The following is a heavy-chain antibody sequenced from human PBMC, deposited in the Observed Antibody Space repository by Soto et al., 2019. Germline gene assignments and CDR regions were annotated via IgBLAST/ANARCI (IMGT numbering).Heavy chain of an antibody. CDR2: MISDGCST. Sequence: EVQLVESGGGLVQPGGSLGLSCAASGFTFITYGMHWVRQVPGKGLVWVSRMISDGCSTSYADSVKGRFTMSRDNAKNTLYLQMNSLRAEDTAVYFCVRSAYDRSFSKWGQGTLVTVSS. D-gene: IGHD3-22*01. J-gene: IGHJ4*02. CDR3: VRSAYDRSFSK. CDR1: GFTFITYG. V-gene: IGHV3-74*01.